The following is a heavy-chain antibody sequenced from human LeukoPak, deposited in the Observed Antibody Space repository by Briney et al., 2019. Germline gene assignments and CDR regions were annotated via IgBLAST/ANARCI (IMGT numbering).Heavy chain of an antibody. V-gene: IGHV1-8*01. Sequence: ASVKVSCKASGYTFTSHDINWVRQVTGQGLEWMGWMNPNSANTAYAQKLQGRVTMTRNTSTSTAYMELSSLRSEDTAVYYCARDQDSSCFDYWGQGTLVTVSS. CDR3: ARDQDSSCFDY. CDR2: MNPNSANT. D-gene: IGHD3-22*01. J-gene: IGHJ4*02. CDR1: GYTFTSHD.